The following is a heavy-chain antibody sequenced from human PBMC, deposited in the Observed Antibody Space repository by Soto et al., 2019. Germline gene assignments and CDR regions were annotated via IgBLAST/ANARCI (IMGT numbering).Heavy chain of an antibody. V-gene: IGHV4-59*08. D-gene: IGHD1-1*01. J-gene: IGHJ4*02. CDR2: IYYSGSN. CDR3: ARHNNNYRNSLDY. CDR1: GSSISSYY. Sequence: LYLTCTVSGSSISSYYLSLIRQPPGKGLEWIAYIYYSGSNNYNPSLKSRVTISVDTSKNQFSLKLSSVTAADSAVYYCARHNNNYRNSLDYWSQGSLVTVSA.